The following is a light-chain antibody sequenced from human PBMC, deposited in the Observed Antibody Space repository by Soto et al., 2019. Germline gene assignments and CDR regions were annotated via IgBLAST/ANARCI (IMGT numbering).Light chain of an antibody. J-gene: IGLJ1*01. Sequence: QSVLTQPASVSGSPGQSITISCTGTSSDVGSYNLVSWYQQHPGKAPKLMIYEGSKRPSGVSNRFSGSKSGNTASLTTSGLQAEDEAVYHCCSYAGISTPDYVFGTGPKFTVL. CDR3: CSYAGISTPDYV. V-gene: IGLV2-23*01. CDR2: EGS. CDR1: SSDVGSYNL.